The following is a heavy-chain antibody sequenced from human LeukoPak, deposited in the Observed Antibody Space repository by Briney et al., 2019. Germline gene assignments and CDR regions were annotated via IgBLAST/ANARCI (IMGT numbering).Heavy chain of an antibody. CDR2: ITGTGPYI. J-gene: IGHJ6*02. CDR3: AKERDYYYYGMDV. Sequence: GGSLRLSCAASGFTFSFFSMNWVRQAPGKGLEWVSSITGTGPYIYYADSVKGRFTISRDNAKNSLFLQMNSLRAEDTAVYYCAKERDYYYYGMDVWGQGTTVTVSS. V-gene: IGHV3-21*01. CDR1: GFTFSFFS.